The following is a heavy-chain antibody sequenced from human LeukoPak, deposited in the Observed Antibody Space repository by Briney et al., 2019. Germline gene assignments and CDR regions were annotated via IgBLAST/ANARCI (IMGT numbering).Heavy chain of an antibody. Sequence: SVKVSCKASGGTFSRYVISWVRQAPGQGLEWMGGITPIFGTANYAQKFQGRVTITADESSSTAYMELRRLRSEDTAVYYCARDAAIYDNSAYYYLWWGQGTLVTVSS. V-gene: IGHV1-69*13. CDR1: GGTFSRYV. CDR3: ARDAAIYDNSAYYYLW. D-gene: IGHD3-22*01. CDR2: ITPIFGTA. J-gene: IGHJ4*02.